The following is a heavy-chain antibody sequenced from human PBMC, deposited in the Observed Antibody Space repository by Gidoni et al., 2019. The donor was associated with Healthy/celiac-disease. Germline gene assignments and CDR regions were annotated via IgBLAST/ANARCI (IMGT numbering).Heavy chain of an antibody. V-gene: IGHV4-34*01. CDR3: ARGGGYCSGGSCRRVGYYYYGMDV. CDR1: GGSFSGYY. Sequence: QVQLQQWGAGLLKPSETLSLTCAVYGGSFSGYYWSWIRQPPGKGLEWIGEINHSGSTNYNPSLKSRVTISVDTSKNQFSLKLSSVTAADTAVYYCARGGGYCSGGSCRRVGYYYYGMDVWGQGTTVTVSS. J-gene: IGHJ6*02. CDR2: INHSGST. D-gene: IGHD2-15*01.